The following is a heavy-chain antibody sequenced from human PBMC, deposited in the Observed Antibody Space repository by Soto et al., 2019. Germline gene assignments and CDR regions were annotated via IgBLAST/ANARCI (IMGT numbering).Heavy chain of an antibody. CDR1: GFNFSNYG. D-gene: IGHD1-26*01. V-gene: IGHV3-33*01. CDR3: ASDLVGASDSYGLDV. J-gene: IGHJ6*02. CDR2: IWHDGNNK. Sequence: GGSLRLSCAACGFNFSNYGMHLVRQAPGKGLEWEAIIWHDGNNKYYADSVRGRFIISRDNSKNRLYLQMNSLRAEDTAVYYCASDLVGASDSYGLDVWGQGTPVTVS.